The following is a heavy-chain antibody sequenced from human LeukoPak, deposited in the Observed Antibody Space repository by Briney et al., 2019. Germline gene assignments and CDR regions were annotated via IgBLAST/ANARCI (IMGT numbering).Heavy chain of an antibody. CDR2: IKQDGSEK. CDR1: GFGFTFSTSW. V-gene: IGHV3-7*01. D-gene: IGHD6-19*01. Sequence: GGSLRLSCAASGFGFTFSTSWMGWVRQAPGKGLEWVANIKQDGSEKYYVDSVKGRFTISRDNAKNSLYLQMDSLIVEDTAVYYCVRISTAVAGGDYWGQGTLVTVSS. J-gene: IGHJ4*02. CDR3: VRISTAVAGGDY.